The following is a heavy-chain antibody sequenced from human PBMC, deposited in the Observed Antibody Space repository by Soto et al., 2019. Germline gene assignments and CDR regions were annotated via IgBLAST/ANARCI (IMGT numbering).Heavy chain of an antibody. V-gene: IGHV3-23*01. CDR3: AKDLTSTVTTGFDY. D-gene: IGHD4-17*01. CDR2: IGGSGGST. CDR1: GFTFSSYA. J-gene: IGHJ4*02. Sequence: PGGSLRLSCAASGFTFSSYAMSWVRQAPGKGLEWVSAIGGSGGSTYYADSVKGRFTISRDNSKNTLYLQMSSLRAEDTAVYYCAKDLTSTVTTGFDYWGQGTLVPVSS.